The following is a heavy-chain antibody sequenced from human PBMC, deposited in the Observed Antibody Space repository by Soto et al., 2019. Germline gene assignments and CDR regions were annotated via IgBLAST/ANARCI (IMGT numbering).Heavy chain of an antibody. CDR2: IIPIFGTA. V-gene: IGHV1-69*13. J-gene: IGHJ5*02. D-gene: IGHD2-15*01. Sequence: GASVKVSCKASGGTFSSYAISWVRQAPGQGLEWMGGIIPIFGTANYAQKFQGRVTITADESTSTAYMELSSLRSEDTAAYYCAVVVAATWNWFDPWGQGTLVTVPS. CDR3: AVVVAATWNWFDP. CDR1: GGTFSSYA.